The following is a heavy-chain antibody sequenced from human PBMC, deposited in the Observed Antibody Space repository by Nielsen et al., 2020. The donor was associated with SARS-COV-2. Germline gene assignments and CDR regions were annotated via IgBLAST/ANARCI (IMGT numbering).Heavy chain of an antibody. V-gene: IGHV4-59*12. Sequence: SETLSLTCTVSGGSISSYYWSWIRQPPGKGLEWIGYIYYSGSTNYNPSLKSRVTISVDTSKNQFSLKLSSVTAADTAVYYCARSSPQYYYGMDVWGQGTTVTVSS. CDR3: ARSSPQYYYGMDV. CDR2: IYYSGST. CDR1: GGSISSYY. D-gene: IGHD2-15*01. J-gene: IGHJ6*02.